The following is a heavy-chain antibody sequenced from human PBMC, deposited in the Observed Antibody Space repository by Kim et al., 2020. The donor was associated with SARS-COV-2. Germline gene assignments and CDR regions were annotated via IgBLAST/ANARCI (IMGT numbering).Heavy chain of an antibody. D-gene: IGHD1-26*01. J-gene: IGHJ4*02. Sequence: EHAASVRGRFTISRDDSKNSLYLQMNSLKTEDTAVYYCATVGTTTYVFDYWGQGALVTVSS. CDR3: ATVGTTTYVFDY. V-gene: IGHV3-72*01.